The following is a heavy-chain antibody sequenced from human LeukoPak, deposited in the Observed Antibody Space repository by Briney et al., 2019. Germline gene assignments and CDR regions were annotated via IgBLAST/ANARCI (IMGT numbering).Heavy chain of an antibody. CDR3: ARDRRFLEWFNYFDY. CDR2: ISAYNGNT. CDR1: GYTFTSYD. V-gene: IGHV1-18*01. D-gene: IGHD3-3*01. Sequence: ASVKVSCKASGYTFTSYDISWVRQAPGQGLEWMGWISAYNGNTNYAQKLQGRVTMTTDTSTSTAYMELRSLRSDDTAVYYCARDRRFLEWFNYFDYWGQGTLVTVSS. J-gene: IGHJ4*02.